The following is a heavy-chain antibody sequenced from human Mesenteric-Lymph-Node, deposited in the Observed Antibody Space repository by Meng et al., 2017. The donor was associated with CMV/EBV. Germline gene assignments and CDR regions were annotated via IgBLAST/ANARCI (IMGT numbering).Heavy chain of an antibody. J-gene: IGHJ5*02. Sequence: CTVSGGSISSGGFYWNWIRQHPGKGLEWIGYIYHSGSTYYNPSLKSRVSISVDTSKNQFSLRLSSVTAADTAVYYCARGLSTLDRFDPWGQGTLVTVSS. CDR3: ARGLSTLDRFDP. D-gene: IGHD2/OR15-2a*01. CDR1: GGSISSGGFY. V-gene: IGHV4-31*03. CDR2: IYHSGST.